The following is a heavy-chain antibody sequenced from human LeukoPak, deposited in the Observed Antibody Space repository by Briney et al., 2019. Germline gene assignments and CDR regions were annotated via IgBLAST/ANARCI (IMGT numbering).Heavy chain of an antibody. CDR1: GFTFSSYA. D-gene: IGHD6-6*01. CDR3: AKLWAAVAARPAFDY. V-gene: IGHV3-23*01. J-gene: IGHJ4*02. Sequence: PGGSLRLSCAASGFTFSSYAMSWVRQSPGKGLEWVSAISGSGGSTYYADSVKGRFTISRDNSKNTLYLQMNSLRAEDTAVYYCAKLWAAVAARPAFDYWGQGTLVTVSS. CDR2: ISGSGGST.